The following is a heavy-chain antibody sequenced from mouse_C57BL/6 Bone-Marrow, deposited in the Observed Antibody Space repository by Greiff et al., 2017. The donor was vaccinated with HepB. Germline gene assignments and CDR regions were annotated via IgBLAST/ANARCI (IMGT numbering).Heavy chain of an antibody. V-gene: IGHV1-64*01. CDR3: ARSLLRYDY. Sequence: QVHVKQPGAELVKPGASVKLSCKASGYTFTSYWMHWVKQRPGQGLEWIGMIHPNSGSTNYNEKFKSKATLTVDKSSSTAYMQLSSLTSEDSAVYYCARSLLRYDYWGQGTTLTVSS. CDR1: GYTFTSYW. J-gene: IGHJ2*01. CDR2: IHPNSGST. D-gene: IGHD1-1*01.